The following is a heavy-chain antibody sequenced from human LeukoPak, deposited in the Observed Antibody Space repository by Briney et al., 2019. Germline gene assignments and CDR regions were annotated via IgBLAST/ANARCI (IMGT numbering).Heavy chain of an antibody. Sequence: ASVKVSCKASGGTFSSYAISWVRQAPGQGLEWMGWISAYNGNTNYAQKLQGRVTMTTDTSTSTAYMELRSLRSDDTAVYYCARDARRLSSSWDYWGQGTLVTVSS. J-gene: IGHJ4*02. CDR1: GGTFSSYA. CDR3: ARDARRLSSSWDY. D-gene: IGHD6-13*01. CDR2: ISAYNGNT. V-gene: IGHV1-18*01.